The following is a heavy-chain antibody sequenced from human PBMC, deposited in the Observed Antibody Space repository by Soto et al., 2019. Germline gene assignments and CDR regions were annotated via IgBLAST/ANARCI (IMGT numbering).Heavy chain of an antibody. CDR2: INPNSGGT. V-gene: IGHV1-2*02. J-gene: IGHJ4*02. D-gene: IGHD4-17*01. CDR1: GYTFTGYY. Sequence: ASVKVSCKASGYTFTGYYMHWVRQAPGQGLEWMGWINPNSGGTNYAQKFQGRVTMTRDTSISTAYMELSRLRSDDTAVYYCARDPTVTTLAGWTYYFDYWGQGTLVTVSS. CDR3: ARDPTVTTLAGWTYYFDY.